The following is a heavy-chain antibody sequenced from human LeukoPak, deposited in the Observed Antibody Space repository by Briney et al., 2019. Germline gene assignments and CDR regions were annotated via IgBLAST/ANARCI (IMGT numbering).Heavy chain of an antibody. Sequence: GGSLRLSCAASRFTFSDFYINWIRQAPGKGLEWVSYISGSDRAIYYADSVKGRFTISRDNAKNSVYLQMNSLRAEDTAVYYCARSYGSGNFYNAWFDPWGQGTLVTVSS. J-gene: IGHJ5*02. V-gene: IGHV3-11*01. D-gene: IGHD3-10*01. CDR1: RFTFSDFY. CDR3: ARSYGSGNFYNAWFDP. CDR2: ISGSDRAI.